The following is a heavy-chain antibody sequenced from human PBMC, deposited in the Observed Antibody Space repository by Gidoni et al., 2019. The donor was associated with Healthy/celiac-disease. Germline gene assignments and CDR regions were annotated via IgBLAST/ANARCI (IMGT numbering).Heavy chain of an antibody. CDR2: ISGSGGST. CDR3: GHLQQPGPDAFDI. CDR1: GFHFSSYA. J-gene: IGHJ3*02. Sequence: EVQLLEAGGGLVQPGGSLRLSWAASGFHFSSYAMSWVRQAPGKGLEWVSAISGSGGSTYYADSVKGRFTISRDNSKNTLYLQMNSLRAEDTAVYYCGHLQQPGPDAFDIWGQGTMVTVSS. D-gene: IGHD6-13*01. V-gene: IGHV3-23*01.